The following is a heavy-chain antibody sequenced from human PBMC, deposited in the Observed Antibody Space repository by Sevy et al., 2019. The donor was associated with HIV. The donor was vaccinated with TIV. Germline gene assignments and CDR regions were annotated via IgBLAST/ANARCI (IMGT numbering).Heavy chain of an antibody. V-gene: IGHV3-23*01. D-gene: IGHD1-20*01. Sequence: GGSLRLSCAASGFTFSSYAMSWVRQAPGKGLEWFSAISGSGGSTYYADSVKGRFTISRDNSKNTLYLQMNSLRAEDTAVYYCVKGGTVYRGPYWGQGTLVTVSS. CDR1: GFTFSSYA. J-gene: IGHJ4*02. CDR2: ISGSGGST. CDR3: VKGGTVYRGPY.